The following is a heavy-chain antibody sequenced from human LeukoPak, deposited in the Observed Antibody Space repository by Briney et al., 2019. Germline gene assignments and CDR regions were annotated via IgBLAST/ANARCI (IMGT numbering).Heavy chain of an antibody. Sequence: SETLSLTCAVYGGSFSGYYWSWIRQPPGKGLEWIGEINHSGSTNYNPSLKSRVTISVDTSKNQFSLKLSSVTAADTAVYYCARGQSVGATYHFDYWGQGTLVTVSS. V-gene: IGHV4-34*01. CDR1: GGSFSGYY. D-gene: IGHD1-26*01. J-gene: IGHJ4*02. CDR3: ARGQSVGATYHFDY. CDR2: INHSGST.